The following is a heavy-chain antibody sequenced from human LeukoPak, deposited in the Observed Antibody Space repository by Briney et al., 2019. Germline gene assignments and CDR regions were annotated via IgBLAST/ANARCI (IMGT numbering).Heavy chain of an antibody. V-gene: IGHV1-8*01. Sequence: ASVKVSCKASGYTFTSYDINWVRQATGQGLEWMGWMNPNSGNTGYAQKFQGRVTMTRNTSISTAYMELSSLRSEDTAVYYCARGLGYYGSGSYQFDPWGQGTLVTVSS. CDR3: ARGLGYYGSGSYQFDP. D-gene: IGHD3-10*01. CDR2: MNPNSGNT. CDR1: GYTFTSYD. J-gene: IGHJ5*02.